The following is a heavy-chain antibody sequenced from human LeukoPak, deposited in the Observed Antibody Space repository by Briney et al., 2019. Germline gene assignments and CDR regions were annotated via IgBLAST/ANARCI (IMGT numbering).Heavy chain of an antibody. CDR3: ARLTWSTTDY. D-gene: IGHD3-3*01. CDR2: ISSSTSTI. V-gene: IGHV3-48*01. Sequence: PGGSLRLSCAASGFTFSSSSMNWVRQAPGKGLEWVSYISSSTSTIYYADSVKGRFTISRDNAKNSLYLQMNSLRAEDTAVYYCARLTWSTTDYWGQGTLVTVSS. CDR1: GFTFSSSS. J-gene: IGHJ4*02.